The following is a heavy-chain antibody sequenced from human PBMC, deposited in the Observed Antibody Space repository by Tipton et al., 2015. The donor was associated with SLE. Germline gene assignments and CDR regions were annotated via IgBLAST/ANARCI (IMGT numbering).Heavy chain of an antibody. J-gene: IGHJ4*02. D-gene: IGHD3-16*01. CDR1: GFTFSNYA. CDR3: AKGGSYYDY. V-gene: IGHV3-23*03. Sequence: SLRLSCAASGFTFSNYAMSWVRQAPGKGLEWVSVITRGASDTYYADAVQGRFTISRDDSKNTVYLQMNSLRAEDTAIYYCAKGGSYYDYWGQGALVTVSS. CDR2: ITRGASDT.